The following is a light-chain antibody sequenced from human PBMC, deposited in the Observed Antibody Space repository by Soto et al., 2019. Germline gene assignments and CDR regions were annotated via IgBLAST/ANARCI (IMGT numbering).Light chain of an antibody. CDR1: QSVSSD. CDR2: GAS. J-gene: IGKJ4*01. CDR3: QQYNEWPLT. Sequence: EIVMTQSPATLSVSPGERATLSCRASQSVSSDLAWYQQKPGQAPRLLIYGASTRATGIPATFSGSGSGTEFTLTITSLPSEDFAVYYCQQYNEWPLTFGGGTKVEIK. V-gene: IGKV3-15*01.